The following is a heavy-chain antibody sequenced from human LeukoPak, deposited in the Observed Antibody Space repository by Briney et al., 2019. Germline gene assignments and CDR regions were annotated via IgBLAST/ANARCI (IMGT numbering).Heavy chain of an antibody. CDR3: ARRTVITPGGFDY. Sequence: GGSLRLSCAASGISFSNDYMTWIRQVPGKGLEWISYITATGSTTYYADSLKGRLTISRDTAKSFVYLQMNSLRVDDTAVYYCARRTVITPGGFDYWGQGTLVTVSS. D-gene: IGHD3-16*02. CDR1: GISFSNDY. CDR2: ITATGSTT. J-gene: IGHJ4*02. V-gene: IGHV3-11*01.